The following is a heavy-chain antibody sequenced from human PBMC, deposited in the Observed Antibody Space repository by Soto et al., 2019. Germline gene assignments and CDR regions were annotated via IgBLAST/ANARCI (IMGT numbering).Heavy chain of an antibody. CDR3: ARERQSLEYSSSSGYYYYYYGMDV. CDR1: GYTFTGYY. Sequence: ASVKVSCKASGYTFTGYYMHWVRQAPGQGLEWMGWINPNSGGTNYAQKFQGWVTMTRDTSISTAYMELSRLRSDDTAVYYCARERQSLEYSSSSGYYYYYYGMDVWGQGTTVTVSS. V-gene: IGHV1-2*04. CDR2: INPNSGGT. J-gene: IGHJ6*02. D-gene: IGHD6-6*01.